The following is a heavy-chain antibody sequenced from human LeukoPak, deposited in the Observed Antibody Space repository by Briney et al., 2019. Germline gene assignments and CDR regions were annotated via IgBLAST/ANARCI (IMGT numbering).Heavy chain of an antibody. CDR3: AKDRGIVVPAAIGYYYYYGMDV. Sequence: PGRSLRLSCAASGFTFSSYGMHCVRQAPGKGLEWVAVISYDGSNKYYADSVKGRFTISRDNSKNTLYLQMNSLRAEDTAVYYCAKDRGIVVPAAIGYYYYYGMDVWGKGTTVTVSS. J-gene: IGHJ6*04. CDR2: ISYDGSNK. CDR1: GFTFSSYG. D-gene: IGHD2-2*01. V-gene: IGHV3-30*18.